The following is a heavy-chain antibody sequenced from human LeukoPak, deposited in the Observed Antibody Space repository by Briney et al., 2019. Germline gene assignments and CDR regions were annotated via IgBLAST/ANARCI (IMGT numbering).Heavy chain of an antibody. Sequence: PGGSLRLSCEASGFTFSSFGMHWVRQAPGKGLEWVAFIRRDGDVIYYADSVKGRFTISRDNSRNMVYLQMNSLRAEDTAVYYCARNPVESGWYAYWGQGTLVTVSS. CDR3: ARNPVESGWYAY. D-gene: IGHD6-19*01. J-gene: IGHJ4*02. V-gene: IGHV3-30*02. CDR2: IRRDGDVI. CDR1: GFTFSSFG.